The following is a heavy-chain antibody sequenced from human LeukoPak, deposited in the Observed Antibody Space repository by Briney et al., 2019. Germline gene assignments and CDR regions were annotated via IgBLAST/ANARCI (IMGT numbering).Heavy chain of an antibody. CDR2: TSTYKGNT. J-gene: IGHJ4*02. V-gene: IGHV1-18*01. Sequence: ASVKVSCQASGYTFTSFGLSWVRQAPGQGPAWMGWTSTYKGNTNYAQKLQGRVTMTRDTSTSTAYMELRSLRSDDTAVYYCASRTGTYPYYFDYWGQGTLVTVSS. D-gene: IGHD1-26*01. CDR3: ASRTGTYPYYFDY. CDR1: GYTFTSFG.